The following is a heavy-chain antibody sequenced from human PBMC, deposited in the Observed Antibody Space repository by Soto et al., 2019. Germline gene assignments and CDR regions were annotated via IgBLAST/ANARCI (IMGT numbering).Heavy chain of an antibody. CDR2: ISSSSSYI. Sequence: GGSLRLSWAASGSPFSSYSMNWVRQAPGKGLEWVSSISSSSSYIYYADSVKGRFTISRDNAKNSLYLQMNSLRAEDTAVYYCARVFGGSLDYWGQGTLVTVSS. V-gene: IGHV3-21*01. D-gene: IGHD2-15*01. CDR1: GSPFSSYS. J-gene: IGHJ4*02. CDR3: ARVFGGSLDY.